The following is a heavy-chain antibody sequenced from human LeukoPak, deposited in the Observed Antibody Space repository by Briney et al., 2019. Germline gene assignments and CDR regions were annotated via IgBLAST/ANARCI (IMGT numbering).Heavy chain of an antibody. CDR3: AAETGGYDVGDAFDI. V-gene: IGHV1-8*01. J-gene: IGHJ3*02. CDR1: GYTFTSYD. CDR2: MNPNSGNT. D-gene: IGHD5-12*01. Sequence: ASVKVSCKASGYTFTSYDINWVRQATGQGLEWMGWMNPNSGNTGYAQKFQGRVTMTRDMSTSTVYMELSSLRSEDTAVYYCAAETGGYDVGDAFDIWGQGTMVTVSS.